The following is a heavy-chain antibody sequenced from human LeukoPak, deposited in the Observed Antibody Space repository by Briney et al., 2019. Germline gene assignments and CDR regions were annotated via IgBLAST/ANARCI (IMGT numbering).Heavy chain of an antibody. D-gene: IGHD3-16*02. V-gene: IGHV1-69*02. CDR3: AGSTFGGVIVLIDY. CDR1: GGTFSSYT. J-gene: IGHJ4*02. CDR2: IIPILGIA. Sequence: SVKVSCKASGGTFSSYTISWVRQAPGQGLEWMGRIIPILGIANYAQKFQGGVTITADKSTSTAYMELSSLRSEGTAVYYCAGSTFGGVIVLIDYWGQGTLVTVSS.